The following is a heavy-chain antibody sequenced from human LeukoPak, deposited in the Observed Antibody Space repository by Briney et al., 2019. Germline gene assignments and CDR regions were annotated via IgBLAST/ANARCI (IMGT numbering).Heavy chain of an antibody. D-gene: IGHD4-17*01. V-gene: IGHV4-34*01. CDR1: GGSFSGYY. CDR2: INHSGST. Sequence: PSETLSLTCAVSGGSFSGYYWSWIRQPPGKGLEWIGEINHSGSTNYNSSLKSRVTISVDTSKNQFSLKLSSVTAADTAVYYCARGSATVTTDWGQGTLVTVSS. J-gene: IGHJ4*02. CDR3: ARGSATVTTD.